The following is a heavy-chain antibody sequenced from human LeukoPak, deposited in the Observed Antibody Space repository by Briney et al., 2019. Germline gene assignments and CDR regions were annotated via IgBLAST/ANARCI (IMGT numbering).Heavy chain of an antibody. Sequence: PSETLSLTCAVYGGSFSGYYWSWIRQPPGKGLEWIGEINHSGSTNYNPSLKSRVTISVDTSKNQFSLKLSSVTAADTAVYYCAGLPLYYYDSSGYKDYWGQGTLVTVSS. CDR2: INHSGST. CDR1: GGSFSGYY. V-gene: IGHV4-34*01. J-gene: IGHJ4*02. CDR3: AGLPLYYYDSSGYKDY. D-gene: IGHD3-22*01.